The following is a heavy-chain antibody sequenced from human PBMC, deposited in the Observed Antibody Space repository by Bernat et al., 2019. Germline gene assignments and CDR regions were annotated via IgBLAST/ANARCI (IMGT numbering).Heavy chain of an antibody. V-gene: IGHV3-53*01. J-gene: IGHJ4*02. D-gene: IGHD3-3*01. CDR3: ARARGGFWSNYEVGGLDC. Sequence: EVQLVESGGGLIQPGGSLRLSCAASGFTVGTNYMSWVRQAPGKGLEWVSLIYTGGSTYYADSVKGRFTISRDNSKNTLFLQMNSLRAEDTAVYYCARARGGFWSNYEVGGLDCWGQGTLVTVSS. CDR1: GFTVGTNY. CDR2: IYTGGST.